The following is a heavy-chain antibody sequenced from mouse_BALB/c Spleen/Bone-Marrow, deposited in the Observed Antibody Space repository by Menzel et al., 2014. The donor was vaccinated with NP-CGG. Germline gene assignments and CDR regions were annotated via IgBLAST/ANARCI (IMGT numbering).Heavy chain of an antibody. D-gene: IGHD2-4*01. Sequence: EVQLQQSGPELVKPGASVKISCKASSYSFTGFFLNWVMQSRGKSLEWIGRINPYNGDTFYNPKFEGKATLTVDKSSSTAHMELRSLASEDSAVYYCARVYDYDAWFAYWGQGTLVTVSA. J-gene: IGHJ3*01. CDR1: SYSFTGFF. CDR2: INPYNGDT. CDR3: ARVYDYDAWFAY. V-gene: IGHV1-20*02.